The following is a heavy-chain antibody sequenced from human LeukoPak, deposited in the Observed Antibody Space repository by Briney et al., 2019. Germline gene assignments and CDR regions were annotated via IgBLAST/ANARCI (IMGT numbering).Heavy chain of an antibody. Sequence: SETLSLTCTASGCSISSYSLSWIRQPPGKGLEWVGYIYYSGYTNYNPALKSRLTISVDTYNNQSSLKLSSVTAADTAVYYCARTTMVRGTYYMDVWGKGTTVTISS. J-gene: IGHJ6*03. CDR3: ARTTMVRGTYYMDV. V-gene: IGHV4-59*01. CDR1: GCSISSYS. CDR2: IYYSGYT. D-gene: IGHD3-10*01.